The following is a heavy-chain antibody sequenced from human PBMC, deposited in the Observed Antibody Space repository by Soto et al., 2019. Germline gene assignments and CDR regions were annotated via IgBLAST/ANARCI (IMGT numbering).Heavy chain of an antibody. V-gene: IGHV4-59*01. J-gene: IGHJ4*02. CDR2: IYYSGST. CDR3: ARGNDYVCDY. Sequence: PSETLSLTCTVSGGSISSYYWSWIRQPPGKGLEWIGYIYYSGSTNYNPSLKSRVTISVDTSKNQFSLKLSSVTAADTAVYYCARGNDYVCDYWGQGTLVTVSS. D-gene: IGHD4-17*01. CDR1: GGSISSYY.